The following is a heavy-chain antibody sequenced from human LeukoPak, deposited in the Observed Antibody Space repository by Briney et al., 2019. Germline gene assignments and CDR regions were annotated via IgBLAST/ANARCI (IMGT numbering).Heavy chain of an antibody. CDR3: ATDGGYCSSTSCYRGDYFDY. CDR1: EFDFSSHA. CDR2: IKQDGSEK. D-gene: IGHD2-2*02. Sequence: GGSLRLSCAASEFDFSSHAMSWVRQAPGKGLEWVANIKQDGSEKYYVDSVKGRFTISRDNAKNSLYLQMNSLRAEDTAVYYCATDGGYCSSTSCYRGDYFDYWGQGTLVTVSS. J-gene: IGHJ4*02. V-gene: IGHV3-7*01.